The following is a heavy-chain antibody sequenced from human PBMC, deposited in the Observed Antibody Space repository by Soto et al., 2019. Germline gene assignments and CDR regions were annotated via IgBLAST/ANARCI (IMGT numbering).Heavy chain of an antibody. CDR3: ARVGSSSWYNWFDP. Sequence: SETLSLTCTVSGGSISSYYWSWIRQPPGKGLEWIGYIYYSGSTNYNPSLKSRVTISVDTSKNQFSLKLSSVTAADTAVYYCARVGSSSWYNWFDPWGQGTLVTVS. V-gene: IGHV4-59*01. J-gene: IGHJ5*02. D-gene: IGHD6-13*01. CDR2: IYYSGST. CDR1: GGSISSYY.